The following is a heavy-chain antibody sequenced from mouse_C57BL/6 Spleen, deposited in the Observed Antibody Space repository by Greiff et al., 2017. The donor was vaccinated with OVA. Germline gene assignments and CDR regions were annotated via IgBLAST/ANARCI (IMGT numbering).Heavy chain of an antibody. CDR3: VRPFLSGYVGGYAMDY. D-gene: IGHD3-2*02. CDR2: IRSKSNNYAT. Sequence: EVQLVESGGGLVQPKGSLKLSCAASGFSFNTYAMNWVRQAPGTGLEWVARIRSKSNNYATYYADSVKDRFTISRDDSESMLYLQMNNLKTEDTAMYYCVRPFLSGYVGGYAMDYWGQGTSVTVSS. V-gene: IGHV10-1*01. CDR1: GFSFNTYA. J-gene: IGHJ4*01.